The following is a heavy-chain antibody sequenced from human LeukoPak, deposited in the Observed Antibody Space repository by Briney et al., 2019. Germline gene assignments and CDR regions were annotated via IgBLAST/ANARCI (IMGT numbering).Heavy chain of an antibody. CDR1: GFTFSSYA. V-gene: IGHV3-23*01. J-gene: IGHJ4*02. Sequence: GGSLRLFCAASGFTFSSYAMSWVRQAPGNGLQWVSAISGSGGSTYYADSVKGRFTISRHNSKNTLYLQMNSLRAEDTAVYYCAKDDLRFYSYWGQGTLVTVSS. D-gene: IGHD3-3*01. CDR3: AKDDLRFYSY. CDR2: ISGSGGST.